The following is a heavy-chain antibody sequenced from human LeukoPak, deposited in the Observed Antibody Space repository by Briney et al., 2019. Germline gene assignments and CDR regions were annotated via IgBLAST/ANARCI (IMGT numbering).Heavy chain of an antibody. D-gene: IGHD3-16*01. V-gene: IGHV4-30-4*01. CDR1: GGPISSGDYY. J-gene: IGHJ4*02. Sequence: SESLSLTCTVSGGPISSGDYYWSWIRQPPGKGLEWIGYIYYSGSTYYNPSLKSRVTISVDTSKNQFSLKLSSVTAADTAVYYCARKMITPTAYYFDYWGQGTLVTVSS. CDR2: IYYSGST. CDR3: ARKMITPTAYYFDY.